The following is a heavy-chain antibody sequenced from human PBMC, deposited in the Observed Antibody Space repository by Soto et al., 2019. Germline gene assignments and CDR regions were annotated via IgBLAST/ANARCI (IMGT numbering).Heavy chain of an antibody. V-gene: IGHV4-34*01. Sequence: QVQLQQWGAGLLKPSETLSVTCAVYGGSFSGYYWSWIRQPPGKGLEWIGEIGHSGSTIYNPSLESRVTISEDSSNNQFSLKLNSVTAADTAVYYCARDYSGIAAAGPSVAGAFDIWGQGTMVTVSS. CDR2: IGHSGST. CDR1: GGSFSGYY. CDR3: ARDYSGIAAAGPSVAGAFDI. D-gene: IGHD6-13*01. J-gene: IGHJ3*02.